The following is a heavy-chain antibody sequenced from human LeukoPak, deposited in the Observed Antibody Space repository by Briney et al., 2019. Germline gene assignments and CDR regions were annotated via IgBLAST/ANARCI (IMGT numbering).Heavy chain of an antibody. J-gene: IGHJ4*02. D-gene: IGHD6-13*01. CDR2: ISSSGTTI. V-gene: IGHV3-11*01. CDR3: ARERIDYSSSWYPFDY. Sequence: GGSLRLSCVASGFIFSDYYMSWIRQAPGKGLEWVSYISSSGTTIYYVDSVKGRFTISRDNAKNSLYLQMNSLRAEDTAVYYCARERIDYSSSWYPFDYWGQGTLVTVSS. CDR1: GFIFSDYY.